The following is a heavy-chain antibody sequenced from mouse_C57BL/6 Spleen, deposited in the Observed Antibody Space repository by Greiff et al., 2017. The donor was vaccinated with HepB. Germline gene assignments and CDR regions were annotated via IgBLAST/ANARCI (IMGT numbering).Heavy chain of an antibody. CDR2: IHPNSGST. J-gene: IGHJ3*01. D-gene: IGHD2-5*01. CDR1: GYTFTSYW. V-gene: IGHV1-64*01. CDR3: AREEDSNYKGFAY. Sequence: QVQLQQPGAELVKPGASVKLSCKASGYTFTSYWMHWVKQRPGQGLEWIGMIHPNSGSTNYNEKFKSKATLTVDKSSSTAYMQLSSLTSEDSAVYYCAREEDSNYKGFAYWGQGTLVTVSA.